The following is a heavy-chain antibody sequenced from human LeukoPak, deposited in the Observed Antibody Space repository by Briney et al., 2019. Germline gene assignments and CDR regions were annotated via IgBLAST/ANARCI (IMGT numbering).Heavy chain of an antibody. CDR1: GFTFDDYA. D-gene: IGHD1-26*01. J-gene: IGHJ6*03. V-gene: IGHV3-9*01. CDR2: INWNSGSI. CDR3: ARGGGIVGASNRYYYYYMDV. Sequence: QPGRSLRLSCAASGFTFDDYAMHWVRQTPGKGLEWVSGINWNSGSIDYADSVKGRFTISRDNAKNSLYLQMNNLRAGDTALYYCARGGGIVGASNRYYYYYMDVWGKGTTVTISS.